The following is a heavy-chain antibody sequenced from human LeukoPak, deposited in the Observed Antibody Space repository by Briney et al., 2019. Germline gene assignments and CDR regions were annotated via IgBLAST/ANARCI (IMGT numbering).Heavy chain of an antibody. CDR3: ARVARCTSCFDVDY. Sequence: SETLSLTCTVSGYSITSAYYWGWIRQPPGKGLEWIGSFFLKGSTYYNPSLKSRVTISVDTSKNQFSLTLSSVAAADTAVYYCARVARCTSCFDVDYWGQGTLVTVSS. D-gene: IGHD2-2*01. V-gene: IGHV4-38-2*02. CDR2: FFLKGST. CDR1: GYSITSAYY. J-gene: IGHJ4*02.